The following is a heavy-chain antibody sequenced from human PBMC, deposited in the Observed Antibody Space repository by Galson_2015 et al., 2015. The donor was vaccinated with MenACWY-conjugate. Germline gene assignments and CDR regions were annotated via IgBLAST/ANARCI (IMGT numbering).Heavy chain of an antibody. V-gene: IGHV2-5*02. CDR1: GFSLSTNKMG. CDR3: AHRRHWSLRENPDAFDV. D-gene: IGHD1-1*01. Sequence: PALVNPTQTLTLTCTFSGFSLSTNKMGVGWIRQPPGKALEWLALIYWDNEKHYNPSLKSRLTITKDTSKNQVVLTLTNMDPVDTGTYYCAHRRHWSLRENPDAFDVWGQGTLVTVSS. CDR2: IYWDNEK. J-gene: IGHJ3*01.